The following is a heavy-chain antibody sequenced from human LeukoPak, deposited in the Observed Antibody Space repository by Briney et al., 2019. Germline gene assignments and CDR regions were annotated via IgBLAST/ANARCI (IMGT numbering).Heavy chain of an antibody. J-gene: IGHJ4*02. CDR2: ISYDGSNK. CDR3: AKDLAGTALGDY. CDR1: GFTFSSYG. Sequence: GGSLRLSCAASGFTFSSYGMHWVRQAPGKGLEWVAVISYDGSNKYYADSVKGRFTISRDNSKNTLYLQMNSLRAEDTAVYYGAKDLAGTALGDYWGQGTLVSVSS. D-gene: IGHD6-19*01. V-gene: IGHV3-30*18.